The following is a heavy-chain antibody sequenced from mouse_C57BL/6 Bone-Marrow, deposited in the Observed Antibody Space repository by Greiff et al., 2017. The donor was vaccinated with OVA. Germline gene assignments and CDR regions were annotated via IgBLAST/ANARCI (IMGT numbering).Heavy chain of an antibody. D-gene: IGHD2-12*01. CDR1: GFTFSDYY. CDR3: CVTWYFDY. CDR2: ISNGGGST. Sequence: EVKLVESGGGLVQPGGSLKLSCAASGFTFSDYYMYWVRQSPEKRLEWVAYISNGGGSTYYPETVKGRFTISRDNAKNTLYLHMCRLKSEDTAMYYFCVTWYFDYWGQGTTLTVSS. V-gene: IGHV5-12*01. J-gene: IGHJ2*01.